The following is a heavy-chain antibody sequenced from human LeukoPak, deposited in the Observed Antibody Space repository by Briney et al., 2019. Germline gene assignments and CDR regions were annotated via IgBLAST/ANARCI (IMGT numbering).Heavy chain of an antibody. J-gene: IGHJ6*02. CDR3: ARDLTISGYGMDV. CDR1: GYTFTGYL. Sequence: GASVKVSCKAFGYTFTGYLMHWVRQAPGQGLEWMGIINPSGGSTNYAQKFQGRVTITADKSTSTAYMELSSLRSEDTAVYYCARDLTISGYGMDVWGQGTTVTVSS. CDR2: INPSGGST. D-gene: IGHD3-3*01. V-gene: IGHV1-46*01.